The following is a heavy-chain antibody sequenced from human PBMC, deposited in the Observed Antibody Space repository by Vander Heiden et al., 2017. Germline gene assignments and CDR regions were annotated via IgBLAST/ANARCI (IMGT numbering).Heavy chain of an antibody. J-gene: IGHJ5*02. CDR1: GFTFPNSA. CDR2: ITSSGDGT. V-gene: IGHV3-23*01. D-gene: IGHD2-8*01. Sequence: EVQLLESGGDLVLPGGSLRLSCAASGFTFPNSAMIWLRQAPGKGREWVSAITSSGDGTYYADSVKGRFTISRDNSKNTLYLQMNSLRSEDTAVYYCASRWSPWGRGTLVSVSS. CDR3: ASRWSP.